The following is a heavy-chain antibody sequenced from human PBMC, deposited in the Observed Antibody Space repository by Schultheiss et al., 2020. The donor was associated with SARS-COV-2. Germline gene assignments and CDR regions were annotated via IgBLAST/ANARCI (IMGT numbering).Heavy chain of an antibody. J-gene: IGHJ4*02. CDR2: IYYSGST. CDR1: GGSISSSSYY. CDR3: ARRMVYTSYFDY. Sequence: SETLSLTCTVSGGSISSSSYYWGWIRQPPGKGLEWIGSIYYSGSTYYNPSLKSRVTISVDTSKNQFSLKLSSVTAADTAVYYCARRMVYTSYFDYWGQGTLVTVSS. V-gene: IGHV4-39*07. D-gene: IGHD2-8*01.